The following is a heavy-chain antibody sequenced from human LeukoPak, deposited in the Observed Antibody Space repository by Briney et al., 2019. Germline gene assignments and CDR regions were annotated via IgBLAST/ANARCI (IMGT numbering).Heavy chain of an antibody. CDR1: DDSISSYY. CDR2: IYYSGNI. D-gene: IGHD6-19*01. Sequence: PSETLSLTCTVSDDSISSYYWSWIRRPPGKGLEWIGYIYYSGNIKYNPSLKSRVTISVDTSKKQLSLKLSSVTAADTAVYYCARAKKAVAGFFDYWGQGTLVTVSS. CDR3: ARAKKAVAGFFDY. J-gene: IGHJ4*02. V-gene: IGHV4-59*01.